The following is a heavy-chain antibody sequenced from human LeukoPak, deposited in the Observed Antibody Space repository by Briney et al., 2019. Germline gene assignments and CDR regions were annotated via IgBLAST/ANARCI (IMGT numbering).Heavy chain of an antibody. J-gene: IGHJ4*02. CDR2: INPSGGDT. D-gene: IGHD3-22*01. Sequence: ASVKVSCKASGYTXTSYYMHWVRQAPGQGLEWMGIINPSGGDTSYAQKFQGRLTMTRDTSTNTVYMELTSLRSEDTAVYYCASSITMIVVVTPAPNFDYWGQGTLVTVSS. CDR1: GYTXTSYY. V-gene: IGHV1-46*01. CDR3: ASSITMIVVVTPAPNFDY.